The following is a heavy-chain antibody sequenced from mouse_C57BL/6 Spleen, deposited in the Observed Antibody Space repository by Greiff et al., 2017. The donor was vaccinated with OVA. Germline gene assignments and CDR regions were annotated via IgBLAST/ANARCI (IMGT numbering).Heavy chain of an antibody. CDR2: IYPRSGNT. J-gene: IGHJ4*01. CDR1: GYTFTSYG. CDR3: ARGKVPYDPYAMDY. D-gene: IGHD2-12*01. Sequence: QVQLQQSGAELARPGASVKLSCKASGYTFTSYGISWVKQRTGQGLEWIGEIYPRSGNTYYNEKFKGKATLTADKSSSTAYMELRSLTSEDSAVYFCARGKVPYDPYAMDYWGQGTSVTVSS. V-gene: IGHV1-81*01.